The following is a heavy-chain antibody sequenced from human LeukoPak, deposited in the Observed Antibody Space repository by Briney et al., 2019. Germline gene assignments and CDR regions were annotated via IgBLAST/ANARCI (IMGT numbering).Heavy chain of an antibody. V-gene: IGHV4-39*01. CDR3: ARLTKGRYFDYIFDY. D-gene: IGHD3-9*01. CDR1: GDSVSNSLKY. J-gene: IGHJ4*02. CDR2: TYYTGST. Sequence: PSETLSLARTVSGDSVSNSLKYWGWIRQPPGKGLEWIGNTYYTGSTYSNPTLKSRVTMSVDTSKNQFSLKLSSVTAADTAVYYCARLTKGRYFDYIFDYWGQGTLLTVPS.